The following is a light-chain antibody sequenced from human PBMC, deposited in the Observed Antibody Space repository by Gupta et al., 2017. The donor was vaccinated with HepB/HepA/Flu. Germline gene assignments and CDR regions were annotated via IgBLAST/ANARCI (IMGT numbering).Light chain of an antibody. CDR2: NVS. J-gene: IGLJ2*01. Sequence: QSALTQPASVSGSPGQSITISCTATSSDVGDYKYVSWYQQHPGKAPKLLIYNVSNRPSGVSNRFSGSKSGNTASLTISGLQAEDEADYYCSSFTYTMTLVVFGGGTKVTVL. V-gene: IGLV2-14*01. CDR1: SSDVGDYKY. CDR3: SSFTYTMTLVV.